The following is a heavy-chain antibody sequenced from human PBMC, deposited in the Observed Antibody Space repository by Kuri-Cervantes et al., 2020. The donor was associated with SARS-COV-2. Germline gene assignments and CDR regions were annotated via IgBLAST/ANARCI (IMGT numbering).Heavy chain of an antibody. Sequence: SETLSLTCTVSGGSISSSSYYWSWIRQPAGKGLEWIGRIYTSGSTNYNPSLKSRVTMSVGTSKNQFSLKLSSVTAADTAVYYCARDPGIAVAGGFDYWGQGTLVTVSS. CDR2: IYTSGST. D-gene: IGHD6-19*01. J-gene: IGHJ4*02. CDR1: GGSISSSSYY. V-gene: IGHV4-61*02. CDR3: ARDPGIAVAGGFDY.